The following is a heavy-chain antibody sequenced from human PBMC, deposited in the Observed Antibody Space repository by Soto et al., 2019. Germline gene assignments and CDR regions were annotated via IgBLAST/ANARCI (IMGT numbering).Heavy chain of an antibody. CDR1: GFTFSSYA. CDR2: ISYDGGNK. CDR3: ARESGVTIFGVVIQYYGMDV. Sequence: QVQLVESGGGVVQPGRSLRLSCAASGFTFSSYAMHWVRQAPGKGLEWVAVISYDGGNKYYADSVKGRFTISRDNSKNTLYLQMNSLRAEDTAVYYCARESGVTIFGVVIQYYGMDVWGQGTTVTVSS. J-gene: IGHJ6*02. V-gene: IGHV3-30-3*01. D-gene: IGHD3-3*01.